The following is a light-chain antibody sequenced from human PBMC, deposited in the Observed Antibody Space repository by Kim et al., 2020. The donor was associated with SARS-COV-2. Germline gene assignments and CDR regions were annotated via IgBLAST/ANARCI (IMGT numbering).Light chain of an antibody. Sequence: GQRVPISCSGDSSNIGSKFVSWYQHLPGTAPELLIYDNNERKSGIPDRFSGSKSGTSATLDITGLQTGDEADYYCATWDNSLSAGVFGGGTKLTVL. CDR1: SSNIGSKF. CDR2: DNN. V-gene: IGLV1-51*01. CDR3: ATWDNSLSAGV. J-gene: IGLJ3*02.